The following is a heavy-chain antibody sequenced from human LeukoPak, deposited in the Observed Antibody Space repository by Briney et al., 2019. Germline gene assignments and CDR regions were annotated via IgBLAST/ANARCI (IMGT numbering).Heavy chain of an antibody. CDR3: ARRDSSGWYQIVDY. V-gene: IGHV4-38-2*02. CDR2: IYHSGST. J-gene: IGHJ4*02. D-gene: IGHD6-19*01. CDR1: GYSISSGYY. Sequence: SETLSLTCTVSGYSISSGYYWGWIRQPPGKGLEWIGSIYHSGSTYYNPSLKSRVTISVDTSKNQFSLKLSSVTAADTAVYYCARRDSSGWYQIVDYWGQGTLVTVSS.